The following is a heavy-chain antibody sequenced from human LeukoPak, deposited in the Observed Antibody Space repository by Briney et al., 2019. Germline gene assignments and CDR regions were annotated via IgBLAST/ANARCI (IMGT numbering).Heavy chain of an antibody. D-gene: IGHD4-23*01. CDR2: ISTYKGDT. Sequence: GASVKVSCKASGYTFTSYGISWVRQAPGQGLEWMGWISTYKGDTNYAQKLQGRVTMTTDTSTSTAYMDLRSLRSDDTAVYYCARGPPRGDYGGNSAGPLDYWGQGTLVTVSS. CDR3: ARGPPRGDYGGNSAGPLDY. CDR1: GYTFTSYG. J-gene: IGHJ4*02. V-gene: IGHV1-18*01.